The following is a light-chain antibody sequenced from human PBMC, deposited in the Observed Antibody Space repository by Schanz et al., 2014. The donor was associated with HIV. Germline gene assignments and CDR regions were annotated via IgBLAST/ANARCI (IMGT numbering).Light chain of an antibody. J-gene: IGKJ2*01. CDR2: GAF. CDR1: QSVTRN. CDR3: QQYSDWPPST. V-gene: IGKV3-15*01. Sequence: ETVLTQSPGSLSLSPGERVTLSCRASQSVTRNFLAWYQHKPGQAPRLLIYGAFTRATGIPVRFSGRGSGTEFTLTISGLQSEDFALYYCQQYSDWPPSTFGQGTKVEIK.